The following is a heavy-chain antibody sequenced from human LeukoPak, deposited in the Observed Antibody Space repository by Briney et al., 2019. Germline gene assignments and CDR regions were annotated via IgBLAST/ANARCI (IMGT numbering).Heavy chain of an antibody. Sequence: PSETLYLTCAVSGYSISSGYYWGWIRQPPGKGLEWIGSIYHSGSTYYNPSLKNRVIISVDPFKNQFSLKLCSVTAADTAVYYCARVGIVVVVAATFPNYFDYWGQGTLVTVSS. CDR2: IYHSGST. V-gene: IGHV4-38-2*01. CDR3: ARVGIVVVVAATFPNYFDY. CDR1: GYSISSGYY. J-gene: IGHJ4*02. D-gene: IGHD2-15*01.